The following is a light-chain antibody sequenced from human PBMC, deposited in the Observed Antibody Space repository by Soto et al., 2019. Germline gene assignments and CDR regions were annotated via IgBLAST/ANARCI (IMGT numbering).Light chain of an antibody. CDR1: SSDVGGYNY. CDR2: EVS. V-gene: IGLV2-14*01. CDR3: SSYTSSGTPLV. J-gene: IGLJ3*02. Sequence: QSALTQPASVSGSPGQSITISCTGTSSDVGGYNYVSWYQQDPGKAPKLLIYEVSNRPSGVSNRFSGSKSGNTASLTISGLQADDEAAYYCSSYTSSGTPLVFGGGTKLTVL.